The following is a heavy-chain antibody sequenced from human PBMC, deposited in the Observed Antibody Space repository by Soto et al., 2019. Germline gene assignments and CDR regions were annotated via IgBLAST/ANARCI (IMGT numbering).Heavy chain of an antibody. Sequence: EVQLVESGGGLVKPGGSLRLSCAASGFTFSSYSMTWVRQAPGKGLEWVSSISSSSSYIYYADSVKGRFTISRDNAKNSLYLQMNSLRAEDTAVYYCARDRVEHYYYYYGMDVWGQGTTVTVSS. J-gene: IGHJ6*02. CDR3: ARDRVEHYYYYYGMDV. D-gene: IGHD1-1*01. CDR1: GFTFSSYS. V-gene: IGHV3-21*01. CDR2: ISSSSSYI.